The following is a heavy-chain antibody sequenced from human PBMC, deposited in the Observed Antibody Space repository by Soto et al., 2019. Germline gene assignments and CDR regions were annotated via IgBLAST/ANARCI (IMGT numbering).Heavy chain of an antibody. CDR2: IQSDGSSI. V-gene: IGHV3-74*01. J-gene: IGHJ6*02. CDR3: ARGIAVAGTYYYYGMDV. CDR1: GFIFNNYW. Sequence: GGSLRLSCAASGFIFNNYWMHWVRQVPGKGLMWVSRIQSDGSSIDYADSVKGRFTISRDNAKNTVYLQMNSLRAEDTAVYYCARGIAVAGTYYYYGMDVWGQGTTVTVSS. D-gene: IGHD6-19*01.